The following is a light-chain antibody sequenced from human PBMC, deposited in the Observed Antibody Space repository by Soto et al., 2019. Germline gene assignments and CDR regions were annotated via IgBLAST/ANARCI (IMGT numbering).Light chain of an antibody. Sequence: DIQMTQSPSSLSASVGDRVTITCQASQDITNSLNWYQQKPGKAPKVLIYDASILETGVPSRFSGSGSGTDFTFTISSLQPEDVATHYCQQYDNLPLTFGPGTTVDIE. CDR3: QQYDNLPLT. V-gene: IGKV1-33*01. J-gene: IGKJ3*01. CDR1: QDITNS. CDR2: DAS.